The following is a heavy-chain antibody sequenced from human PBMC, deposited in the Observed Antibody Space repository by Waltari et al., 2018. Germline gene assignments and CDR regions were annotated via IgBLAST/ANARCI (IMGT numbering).Heavy chain of an antibody. CDR2: ISSGGTNM. Sequence: EVQLVESGGGLVRPGGSLRLSWAASGFTFGSYEMNWVRQAPGKGLEWVSYISSGGTNMFYAESVKGRFTISRDNAKNSLYLHMNSLRVEDTAVYYCARERSVTGKGNLDYWGQGTLVTVSS. V-gene: IGHV3-48*03. J-gene: IGHJ4*02. CDR3: ARERSVTGKGNLDY. D-gene: IGHD3-10*01. CDR1: GFTFGSYE.